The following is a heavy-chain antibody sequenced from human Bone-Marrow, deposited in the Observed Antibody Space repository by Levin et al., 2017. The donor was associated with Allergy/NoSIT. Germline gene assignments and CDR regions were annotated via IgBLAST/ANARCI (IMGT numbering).Heavy chain of an antibody. J-gene: IGHJ6*02. V-gene: IGHV3-48*03. D-gene: IGHD2-21*02. CDR1: GFSLSQYD. Sequence: GGSLRLSCVASGFSLSQYDMIWVRQSPGKGLEWLLSISSSGTTVSYADSVKGRFTVSRDNTKKSLFLEMNSLRADDTAIYYCARDSFRTARQLGYYYGLDVWGQGTTVSVSS. CDR2: ISSSGTTV. CDR3: ARDSFRTARQLGYYYGLDV.